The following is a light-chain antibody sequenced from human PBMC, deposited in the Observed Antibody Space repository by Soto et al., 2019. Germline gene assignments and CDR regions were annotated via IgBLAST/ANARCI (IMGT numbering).Light chain of an antibody. CDR2: VNS. CDR3: QSYDTSLSGWV. Sequence: QSVLTQPPSVSGAPGQRVTISCTGSSSNFGAGYDVHWYQQLPGTAPKLLIYVNSIRPSGVPDRFSGSRSGTSSSLAITGLQAEDEADYYCQSYDTSLSGWVFGGGTKLTVL. J-gene: IGLJ3*02. CDR1: SSNFGAGYD. V-gene: IGLV1-40*01.